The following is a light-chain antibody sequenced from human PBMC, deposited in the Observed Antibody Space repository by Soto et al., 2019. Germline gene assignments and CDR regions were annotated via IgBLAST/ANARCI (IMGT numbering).Light chain of an antibody. CDR3: QLWDSRTDHWV. J-gene: IGLJ3*02. V-gene: IGLV3-21*02. Sequence: SYELTRPPSVSVAPGQTAKMPWGGNNIGTKSVHWYQQKPGQAPVLVVYAHSDRPSGIPERFSGSVSGNTSTLTIISVEAGDEAEYYCQLWDSRTDHWVFGGGTQMTVL. CDR2: AHS. CDR1: NIGTKS.